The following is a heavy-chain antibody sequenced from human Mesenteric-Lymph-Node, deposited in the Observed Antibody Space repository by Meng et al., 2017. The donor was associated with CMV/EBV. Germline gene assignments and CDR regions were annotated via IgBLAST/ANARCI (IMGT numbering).Heavy chain of an antibody. V-gene: IGHV4-34*01. CDR3: AKNDTGGFDP. Sequence: LSLTCAFYGGSFSAYYWTWIRQPPGRGLEWIGEINHSGSSNYNPSLKSRVTISVDTSKNQFSLSLTSVNAADTAVYYCAKNDTGGFDPWGQGTLVTVSS. CDR1: GGSFSAYY. D-gene: IGHD3-16*01. J-gene: IGHJ5*02. CDR2: INHSGSS.